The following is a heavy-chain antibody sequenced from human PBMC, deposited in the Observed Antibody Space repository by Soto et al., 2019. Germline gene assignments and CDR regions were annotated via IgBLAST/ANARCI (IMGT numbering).Heavy chain of an antibody. Sequence: GGSLRLCCAASGFSFSSYSMNWVRQAPGKGLEWVASVSHSGGSTYFADSVKGRFTISRDSSKNTLYLQMNSLRDEDTAVYYCARESEWEPLDYWGQGTLVTVSS. J-gene: IGHJ4*02. CDR2: VSHSGGST. V-gene: IGHV3-23*01. CDR1: GFSFSSYS. D-gene: IGHD1-26*01. CDR3: ARESEWEPLDY.